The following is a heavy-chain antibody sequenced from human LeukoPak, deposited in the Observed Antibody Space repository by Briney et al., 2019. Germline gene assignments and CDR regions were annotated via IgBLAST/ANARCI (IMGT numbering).Heavy chain of an antibody. Sequence: SETLSLTCAVSGASISSSNYYWGWVRQSPGKGLEWIGNIYSSGNTYYNASVKSRVTISIDSSKNQFSLMLSSVTAADTAVYYCARQTGSGLFTLPGGQGTLVTVSS. CDR2: IYSSGNT. CDR3: ARQTGSGLFTLP. J-gene: IGHJ4*02. D-gene: IGHD3/OR15-3a*01. CDR1: GASISSSNYY. V-gene: IGHV4-39*01.